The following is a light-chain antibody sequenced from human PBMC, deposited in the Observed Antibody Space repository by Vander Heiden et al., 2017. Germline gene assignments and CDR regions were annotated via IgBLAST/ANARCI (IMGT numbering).Light chain of an antibody. V-gene: IGKV4-1*01. CDR3: QQYYSTPRT. Sequence: DIVMAQSPDPLAVSLGERAAINCKSSQSVLYSSNNKNYLAWYQQKPGQPPKLLIYWASTRESGVPDRFVGSGSGTDFTLTISSLQAEDAAVYYCQQYYSTPRTFGQGTKVEIK. J-gene: IGKJ1*01. CDR1: QSVLYSSNNKNY. CDR2: WAS.